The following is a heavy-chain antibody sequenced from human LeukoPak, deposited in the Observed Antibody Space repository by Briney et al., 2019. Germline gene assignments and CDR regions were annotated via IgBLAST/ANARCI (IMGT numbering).Heavy chain of an antibody. CDR3: AKDPVGYCSSSSCYPLTRFDY. D-gene: IGHD2-2*01. CDR2: IWYDGSNK. Sequence: PGGSLRLSCAASGFTFSSYGMHWVRQAPGKGLEWVAFIWYDGSNKYYADSVKGRFTISRDNSKNTLYLQMNSLRAEDTAVYYCAKDPVGYCSSSSCYPLTRFDYWGQGTLVTVSS. V-gene: IGHV3-30*02. J-gene: IGHJ4*02. CDR1: GFTFSSYG.